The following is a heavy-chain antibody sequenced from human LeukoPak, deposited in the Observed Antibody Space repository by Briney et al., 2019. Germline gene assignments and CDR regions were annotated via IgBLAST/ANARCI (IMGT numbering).Heavy chain of an antibody. V-gene: IGHV4-39*01. Sequence: PSETLSLTCTVSGGXISSSSYYWGWIRQPPGKGLEWIGSIYYSGSTYYNPSLKSRVTISVDTSKNQFSLKLSSVTAADTAVYYCARPDSGYVIDYWGQGTLVTVSS. CDR3: ARPDSGYVIDY. CDR2: IYYSGST. CDR1: GGXISSSSYY. J-gene: IGHJ4*02. D-gene: IGHD5-12*01.